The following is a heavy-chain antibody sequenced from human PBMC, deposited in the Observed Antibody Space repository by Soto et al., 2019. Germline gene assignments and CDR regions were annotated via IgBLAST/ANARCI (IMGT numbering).Heavy chain of an antibody. CDR1: GFTFSSYG. J-gene: IGHJ6*02. Sequence: PGGSLRLSCAASGFTFSSYGMHWVRQAPGKGLEWVAVIWYDGSNKYYADSVKGRFTISRDNSKNTLYLQMNSLRAEDTAVYYCARDGEGGWLTLVRGVDIWQTQYYYGMDVWGQGTTVTVSS. CDR3: ARDGEGGWLTLVRGVDIWQTQYYYGMDV. CDR2: IWYDGSNK. V-gene: IGHV3-33*01. D-gene: IGHD3-10*01.